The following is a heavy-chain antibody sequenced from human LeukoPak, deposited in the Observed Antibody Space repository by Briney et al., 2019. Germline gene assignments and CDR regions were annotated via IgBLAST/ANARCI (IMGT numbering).Heavy chain of an antibody. J-gene: IGHJ6*02. CDR3: ASDMYPYSGSYYYGMDV. CDR2: INPNSGGT. Sequence: ASVKVSCKASGYTFTGYYMHWVRQAPGQGLEWMGWINPNSGGTNYAQKFQGRVTMTRDTSISTAYMELSRLRSDDTAVYYCASDMYPYSGSYYYGMDVWGQGTTVTVSS. V-gene: IGHV1-2*02. D-gene: IGHD1-26*01. CDR1: GYTFTGYY.